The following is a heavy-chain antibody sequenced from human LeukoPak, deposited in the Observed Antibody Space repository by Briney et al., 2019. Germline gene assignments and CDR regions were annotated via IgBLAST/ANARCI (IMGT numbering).Heavy chain of an antibody. V-gene: IGHV1-2*02. Sequence: GDSVKVSCKASGYTFSGTGWYLYWLRQAPGQGLECMGWIHPNNGDTAYAQKFESRVAMTRDTSISTAYMELRRLRPDDTAAYFCARDGPAQMVDLDYWGQGTLVTVSS. CDR1: GYTFSGTGWY. CDR3: ARDGPAQMVDLDY. D-gene: IGHD3-10*01. CDR2: IHPNNGDT. J-gene: IGHJ4*02.